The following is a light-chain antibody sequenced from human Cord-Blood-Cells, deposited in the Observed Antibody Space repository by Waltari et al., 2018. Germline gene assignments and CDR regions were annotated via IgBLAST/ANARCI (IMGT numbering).Light chain of an antibody. CDR1: SSNIGSNY. CDR2: RNN. Sequence: QSVLTQPPSASGTPGQRVTISCSGSSSNIGSNYVYWYQQLPGTAPKLLIYRNNRRPSVVPDRFSGSKSGTSASLAISGLRSEYEADYYCAAWDDSLSGWLFGGGTKLTVL. V-gene: IGLV1-47*01. J-gene: IGLJ3*02. CDR3: AAWDDSLSGWL.